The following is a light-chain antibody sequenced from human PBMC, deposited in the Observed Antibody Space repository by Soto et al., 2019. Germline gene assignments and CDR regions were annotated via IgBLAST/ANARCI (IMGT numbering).Light chain of an antibody. Sequence: QSALTQPASVSGSPGQSVTISCSGTSSDVGTYNLVSWYQQHPGKAPKLIIYEVTKRPSGVSNRFSGSKSGNTASLTIYGLQAEDEADYYCCSYAGSTTLYVFGTGTKVTVL. CDR2: EVT. CDR3: CSYAGSTTLYV. CDR1: SSDVGTYNL. J-gene: IGLJ1*01. V-gene: IGLV2-23*02.